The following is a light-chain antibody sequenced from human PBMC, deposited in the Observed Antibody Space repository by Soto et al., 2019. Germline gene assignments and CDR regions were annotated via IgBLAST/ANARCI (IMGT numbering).Light chain of an antibody. V-gene: IGLV2-8*01. CDR1: SSDVGGYNY. CDR2: EVS. Sequence: QSALTQPPSASGSPGQSVTISCTGTSSDVGGYNYVSWYQQYPGKAPKLMIYEVSKRPSGVPDRFSGSKSGKTASLTVSGLQAEAEDDYYCSSYAGSNIWVFGGGTKLTVL. J-gene: IGLJ3*02. CDR3: SSYAGSNIWV.